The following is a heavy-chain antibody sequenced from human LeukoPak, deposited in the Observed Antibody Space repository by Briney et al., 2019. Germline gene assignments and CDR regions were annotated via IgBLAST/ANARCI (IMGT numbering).Heavy chain of an antibody. D-gene: IGHD5-24*01. J-gene: IGHJ4*02. V-gene: IGHV4-61*02. CDR3: ARRGGDDYNRRFDS. CDR2: IDNSGTT. CDR1: GGSISSGRYF. Sequence: SQTLSLTCTVSGGSISSGRYFWSWIRQPAGKGLEWIGRIDNSGTTNYNPSLKSRVTISEDTSKSQFSLKLTSVTAADTAVYYCARRGGDDYNRRFDSWGQGTLVTVSS.